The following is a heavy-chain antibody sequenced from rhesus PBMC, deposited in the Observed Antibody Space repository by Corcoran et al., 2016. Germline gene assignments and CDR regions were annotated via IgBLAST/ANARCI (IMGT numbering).Heavy chain of an antibody. Sequence: QVQLQESGPRLVKPSETLSLTCAVSGYSISSGYGWSWNRQPHGKGLEWVGYISYSGSIYYTPSFRSRVTISIDTSKNQFSLKLSSVTAADTAVYYCARVGTLTYYYGLDSWGQGVVVTVSS. J-gene: IGHJ6*01. D-gene: IGHD1-1*01. CDR1: GYSISSGYG. V-gene: IGHV4-127*01. CDR3: ARVGTLTYYYGLDS. CDR2: ISYSGSI.